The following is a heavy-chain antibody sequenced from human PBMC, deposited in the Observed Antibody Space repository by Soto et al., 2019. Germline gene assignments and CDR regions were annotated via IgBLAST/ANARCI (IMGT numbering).Heavy chain of an antibody. Sequence: GGSLRLSCAASGFTFSSYWMSWVRQTPGKGLEWVANIKQDGSEKYYVDSVKGRFTISRDNAKNSLYLQMNSLRAEDTAVYYCARSIAARLNWFDPWGQGTLVTVSS. V-gene: IGHV3-7*01. J-gene: IGHJ5*02. CDR3: ARSIAARLNWFDP. D-gene: IGHD6-6*01. CDR2: IKQDGSEK. CDR1: GFTFSSYW.